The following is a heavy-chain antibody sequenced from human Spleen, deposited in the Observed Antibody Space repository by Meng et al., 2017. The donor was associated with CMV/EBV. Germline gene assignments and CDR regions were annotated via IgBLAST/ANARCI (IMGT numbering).Heavy chain of an antibody. V-gene: IGHV3-48*04. Sequence: GESLKISCAASGFTFSSYTMNWVRQAPGKGLEWVSYISNSGSAKYYADSLRGRFTISRDNAKNSLYLQMNSLRAEDTAVYYCARRDYEPGGSNWFDPWGQGTLVTVSS. D-gene: IGHD4-17*01. J-gene: IGHJ5*02. CDR3: ARRDYEPGGSNWFDP. CDR1: GFTFSSYT. CDR2: ISNSGSAK.